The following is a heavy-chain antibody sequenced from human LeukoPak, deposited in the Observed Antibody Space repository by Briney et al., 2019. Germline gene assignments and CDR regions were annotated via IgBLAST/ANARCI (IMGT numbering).Heavy chain of an antibody. CDR3: ARGGKIAAAGTGY. Sequence: GGSLRLSCAASGFTFSSYAMSWVRQAPGKGLEWVSAISGSGGSTYYADSVKGRFTISRDNSKNTLYLQMNSPRAEDTAVYYCARGGKIAAAGTGYWGQGTLVTVSS. CDR1: GFTFSSYA. D-gene: IGHD6-13*01. V-gene: IGHV3-23*01. J-gene: IGHJ4*02. CDR2: ISGSGGST.